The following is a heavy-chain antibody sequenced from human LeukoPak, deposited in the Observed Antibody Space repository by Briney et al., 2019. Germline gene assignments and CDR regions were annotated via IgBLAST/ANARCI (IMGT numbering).Heavy chain of an antibody. D-gene: IGHD2-2*01. J-gene: IGHJ3*02. Sequence: ASVKVSCKASGGTFSSYAISWVRQAPGQGLEWMGWINPNSGGTNYAQKFQGWVTMTRDTSISTAYMELSRLTSDDTAVYYCARDRVPAAIAGSDAFDIWGQGTMVTVSS. CDR2: INPNSGGT. CDR1: GGTFSSYA. V-gene: IGHV1-2*04. CDR3: ARDRVPAAIAGSDAFDI.